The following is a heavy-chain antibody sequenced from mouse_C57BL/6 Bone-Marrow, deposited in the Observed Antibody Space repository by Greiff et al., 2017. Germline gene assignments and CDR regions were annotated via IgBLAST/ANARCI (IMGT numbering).Heavy chain of an antibody. CDR1: YFAFMASA. CDR2: FTMYSDAT. CDR3: ARSATVVARNYYAMDY. Sequence: LKESGAELVRPGSSVKLSCKDSYFAFMASAMHWVKQRPGHGLEWIGSFTMYSDATEYSENFKGKATLTANTSSSTAYMELSSLTSEDSAVYYCARSATVVARNYYAMDYSGQGTSVTVSS. V-gene: IGHV1-49*01. D-gene: IGHD1-1*01. J-gene: IGHJ4*01.